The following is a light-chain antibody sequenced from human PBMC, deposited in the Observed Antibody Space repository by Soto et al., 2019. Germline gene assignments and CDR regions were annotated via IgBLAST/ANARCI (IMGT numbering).Light chain of an antibody. Sequence: QSVLTQPASVSGSPGQSITISCTGTSSAVGGYNYVSWYQQHPGKAPKLMIYDVSNRPSGVSNRFSGSKSGNTASLTISGLQAEDEADYYCSSYTSSSTLFYVFGTGTKVTVL. CDR1: SSAVGGYNY. CDR2: DVS. J-gene: IGLJ1*01. CDR3: SSYTSSSTLFYV. V-gene: IGLV2-14*01.